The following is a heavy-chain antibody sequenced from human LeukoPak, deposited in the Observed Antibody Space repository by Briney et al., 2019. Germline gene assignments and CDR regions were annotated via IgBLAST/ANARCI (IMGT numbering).Heavy chain of an antibody. CDR3: ARDPMADFDY. CDR1: GFTFSTYA. J-gene: IGHJ4*02. D-gene: IGHD2-8*01. CDR2: ISSDGKNK. Sequence: GGSLRLSCAAPGFTFSTYAFHWVRQAPGTGLEWVAVISSDGKNKIYADSVKGRFTISRDNSKNTLFLQMNSLRTEDTAVYYCARDPMADFDYWGQGTLVTVSS. V-gene: IGHV3-30*04.